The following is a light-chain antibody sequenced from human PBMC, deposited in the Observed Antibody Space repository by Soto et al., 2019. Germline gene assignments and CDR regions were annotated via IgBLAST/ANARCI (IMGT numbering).Light chain of an antibody. J-gene: IGKJ3*01. CDR2: GAS. CDR3: QQYARSPLT. CDR1: QSVTSSY. V-gene: IGKV3-20*01. Sequence: EIVLTQSPGTLSLSPGERATLSCRASQSVTSSYLAWYQQKPGQAPRLLIYGASNMATGIPDRFSGSGSGTDFTLTISRLEPEDFAVYYCQQYARSPLTFGPETKVDI.